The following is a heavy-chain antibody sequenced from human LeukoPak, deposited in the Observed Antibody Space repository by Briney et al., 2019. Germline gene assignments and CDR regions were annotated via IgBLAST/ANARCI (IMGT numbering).Heavy chain of an antibody. Sequence: ASETLSLTCSVSGDSISSGTYYWSWVRQPAGKGLEWIGRIYSSGSTNYNPSLKSRVALSVDTSKNQISLKLSSVTAADTAVYYCARGPTRAIGFDICGQGTTVTVS. V-gene: IGHV4-61*02. CDR3: ARGPTRAIGFDI. CDR2: IYSSGST. J-gene: IGHJ3*02. CDR1: GDSISSGTYY.